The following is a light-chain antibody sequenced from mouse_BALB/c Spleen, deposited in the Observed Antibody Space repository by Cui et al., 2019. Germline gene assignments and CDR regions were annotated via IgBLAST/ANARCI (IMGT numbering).Light chain of an antibody. J-gene: IGKJ1*01. V-gene: IGKV12-98*01. CDR2: AAT. CDR1: QTIGTG. CDR3: QQLYSTPT. Sequence: QMSQSPASQSGSLGESVTITCMGRQTIGTGLAWYQKKPGKSTQLLVYAATSLADGVPSRFSGSGSGTKFSFKISSLQAEDFGSYYCQQLYSTPTFGGGTKVESK.